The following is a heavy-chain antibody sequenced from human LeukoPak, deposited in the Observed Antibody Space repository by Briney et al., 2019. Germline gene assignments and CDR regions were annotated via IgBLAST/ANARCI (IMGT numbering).Heavy chain of an antibody. CDR2: IYYTGPT. V-gene: IGHV4-59*01. D-gene: IGHD3-22*01. CDR3: ARDSSAWRYNWFDP. J-gene: IGHJ5*02. CDR1: GGPMSNYY. Sequence: SETLSLTCTVSGGPMSNYYWGWIRQSPGKGLEWIGYIYYTGPTNYNPSLKSRVTMSVDTSKNQFSLKLNSVTAADTAVYYCARDSSAWRYNWFDPWGQGTLVTVAS.